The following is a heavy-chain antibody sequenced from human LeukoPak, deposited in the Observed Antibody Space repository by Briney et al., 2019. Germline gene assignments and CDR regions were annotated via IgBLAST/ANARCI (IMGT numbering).Heavy chain of an antibody. V-gene: IGHV1-18*01. CDR2: ISAYNGNT. D-gene: IGHD2-2*01. Sequence: ASVKVSCKASGYTFTSYGISWVRQAPGQGLEWMGWISAYNGNTNYAQKPQGRVTMTTDTSTSTAYMELRSLRSDDTAVYYCARVRDCSSTSCYVGTDYWGQGTLVTVSS. CDR3: ARVRDCSSTSCYVGTDY. CDR1: GYTFTSYG. J-gene: IGHJ4*02.